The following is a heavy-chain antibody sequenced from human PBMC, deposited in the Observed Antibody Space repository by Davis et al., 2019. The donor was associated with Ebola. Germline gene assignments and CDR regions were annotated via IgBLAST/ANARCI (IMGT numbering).Heavy chain of an antibody. CDR1: SYSINDYY. V-gene: IGHV4-4*07. D-gene: IGHD1-7*01. CDR2: IYTSGST. Sequence: SETLSLTCTVSSYSINDYYWTWIRQPAGKGLEWIGRIYTSGSTYYNPSLKSRVTISVDRSKNQFSLKLNSVTAADTAVYYCARASPPQQNYVVRCAFDIWGQGTMVTVSS. J-gene: IGHJ3*02. CDR3: ARASPPQQNYVVRCAFDI.